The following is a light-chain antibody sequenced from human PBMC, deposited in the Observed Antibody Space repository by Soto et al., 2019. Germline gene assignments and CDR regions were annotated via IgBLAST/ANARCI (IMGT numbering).Light chain of an antibody. J-gene: IGLJ2*01. Sequence: QSVLTQPPSVSAAPGQTVTISCSGSSSDIGDNFVSWYQHLPGTAPKLLIYDNNKRPSGIPDRFSGAKSGTSATLGITGLQTGDEADYYCGTWDSRLSAGGFGGGTQLTVL. CDR3: GTWDSRLSAGG. CDR1: SSDIGDNF. CDR2: DNN. V-gene: IGLV1-51*01.